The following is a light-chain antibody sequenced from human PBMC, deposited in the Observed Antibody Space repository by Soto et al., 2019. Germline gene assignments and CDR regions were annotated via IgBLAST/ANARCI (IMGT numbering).Light chain of an antibody. Sequence: EIVLTQSPGTLSLSPGERATLSCRASQSIYINSLAWYQHKRGQDPRLLIYAATVRATAVPDRFNGSGSGTDFALTISRLEPEDSAMYYCQQYGDSPFAFGPGTKLDVK. CDR2: AAT. V-gene: IGKV3-20*01. CDR1: QSIYINS. J-gene: IGKJ3*01. CDR3: QQYGDSPFA.